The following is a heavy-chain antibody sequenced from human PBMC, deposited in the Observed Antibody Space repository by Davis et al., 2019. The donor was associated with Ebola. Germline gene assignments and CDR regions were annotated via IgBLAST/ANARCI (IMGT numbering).Heavy chain of an antibody. D-gene: IGHD2-21*02. CDR2: IYPGDSDT. J-gene: IGHJ6*02. V-gene: IGHV5-51*01. Sequence: GESLKISCKGSGNSFTNHWIGWARQMPGKGLEWMGIIYPGDSDTRYSPSFQGQVTISADKSISTAYLQWSSLKASDTAMYYCARQGSYCGGDCYPPAGGMDVWGQGTTVTVSS. CDR3: ARQGSYCGGDCYPPAGGMDV. CDR1: GNSFTNHW.